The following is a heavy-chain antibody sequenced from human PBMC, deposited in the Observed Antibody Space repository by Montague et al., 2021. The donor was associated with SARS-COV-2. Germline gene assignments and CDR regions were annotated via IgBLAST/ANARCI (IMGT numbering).Heavy chain of an antibody. D-gene: IGHD2-2*01. CDR2: INHSGST. CDR1: GGSFSGYY. V-gene: IGHV4-34*01. Sequence: SETLSLTCAVSGGSFSGYYWSWIRQPPGKGLEWIGEINHSGSTXXXPSXXXRVTISVDTSKNQFSLKLSSMTAADTAVYYCARARQDVVVPALGIGAYYYYYYIDVWGKGTTVTVSS. CDR3: ARARQDVVVPALGIGAYYYYYYIDV. J-gene: IGHJ6*03.